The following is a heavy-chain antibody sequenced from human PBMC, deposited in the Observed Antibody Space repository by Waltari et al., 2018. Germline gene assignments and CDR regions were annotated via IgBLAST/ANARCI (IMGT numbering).Heavy chain of an antibody. J-gene: IGHJ5*02. CDR3: ARRVVLIAAAGNDWFDP. CDR1: GYSISSGYY. Sequence: QVQLQESGPGLVTPSETLSLTCAVSGYSISSGYYWGWLRQPPGKGLEWIGSIYHSGSTYYNPSLKSRVTVSVDTSKNQFSLKLSSVTAADTAVYYCARRVVLIAAAGNDWFDPWGQGTLVTVSS. D-gene: IGHD6-13*01. V-gene: IGHV4-38-2*01. CDR2: IYHSGST.